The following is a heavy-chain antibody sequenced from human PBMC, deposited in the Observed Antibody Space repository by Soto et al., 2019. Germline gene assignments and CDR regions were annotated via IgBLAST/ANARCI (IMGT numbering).Heavy chain of an antibody. V-gene: IGHV3-15*07. CDR2: IKSKSDGGTT. CDR1: GVNFNYAW. CDR3: GSRH. Sequence: EVQLVESGGGLVKPGGSLRHSCAASGVNFNYAWMNWVRQAPWKGRERVGHIKSKSDGGTTDYAAPVKGRFTISRDDSRNMLYLQMSSLKIEDTALYYCGSRHWGQGTLVTVSS. J-gene: IGHJ4*02.